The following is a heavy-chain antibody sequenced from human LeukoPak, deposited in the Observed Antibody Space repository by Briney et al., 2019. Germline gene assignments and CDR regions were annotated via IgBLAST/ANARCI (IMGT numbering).Heavy chain of an antibody. Sequence: PSETLSLTCTVSGGSISSYYWSWIRQPPGKGLEWIGYIYYSGSTNYNPSLKSRVTISVDTSKNQFSLKLSSVTAVDTAVYYCARVDPDSSSTLEVFDYWGQGTLVTVSS. J-gene: IGHJ4*02. D-gene: IGHD6-6*01. CDR2: IYYSGST. V-gene: IGHV4-59*01. CDR3: ARVDPDSSSTLEVFDY. CDR1: GGSISSYY.